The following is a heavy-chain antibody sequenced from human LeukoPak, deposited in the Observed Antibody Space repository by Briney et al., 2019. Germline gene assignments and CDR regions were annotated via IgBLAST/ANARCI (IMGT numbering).Heavy chain of an antibody. D-gene: IGHD1-26*01. Sequence: PGGSLRLSCAASGFTFSSYGMHWVRQAPGKGLEWVAVIWYDGSNKYYADSVKGRFTLSRDNSKNTLYLQMNSLRAEDTAVYYCAKEVGATTRKWFDPWGQGTLVTVSS. CDR1: GFTFSSYG. CDR2: IWYDGSNK. CDR3: AKEVGATTRKWFDP. V-gene: IGHV3-33*06. J-gene: IGHJ5*02.